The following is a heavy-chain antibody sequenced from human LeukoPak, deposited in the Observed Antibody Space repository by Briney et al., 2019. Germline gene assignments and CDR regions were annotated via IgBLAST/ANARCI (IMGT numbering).Heavy chain of an antibody. CDR3: ASLFLGSGWTYYFDY. Sequence: PSGTLSLTCSVSGXSIRGNKWWGWVRQPPGKGLEWIGEIYHSGYTTYNPSLKSRATISVDKSKNHFFLKLSSVTAADTAVYYCASLFLGSGWTYYFDYWGQGTLVAVSS. CDR1: GXSIRGNKW. J-gene: IGHJ4*02. D-gene: IGHD6-19*01. V-gene: IGHV4-4*02. CDR2: IYHSGYT.